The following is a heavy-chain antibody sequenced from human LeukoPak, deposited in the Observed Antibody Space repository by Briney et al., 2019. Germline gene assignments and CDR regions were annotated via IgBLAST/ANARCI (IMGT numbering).Heavy chain of an antibody. CDR3: AKDPASSGWLSDY. J-gene: IGHJ4*02. CDR1: GFSFSSYE. V-gene: IGHV3-48*03. D-gene: IGHD6-19*01. Sequence: GGSLRLSCAASGFSFSSYEMNWVRQAPGKGLEWVAYISSSGSMADYADSVKGRFTISRDNSKNTLYLQMNSLRAEDTAVYYCAKDPASSGWLSDYWGQGTLVTVSS. CDR2: ISSSGSMA.